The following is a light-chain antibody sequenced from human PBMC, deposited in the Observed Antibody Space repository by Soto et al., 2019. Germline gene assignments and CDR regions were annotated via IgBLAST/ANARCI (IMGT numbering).Light chain of an antibody. Sequence: QSVLTQPASVSGSPGQSITISCTGTSSDIGAYNYVSWYQQHPGKAPKLIIYDVTNRPAGISSRFSASKSGNTASLTISVLQAEDEADYYCCSYKSGSTLYVFGTGTKVT. CDR3: CSYKSGSTLYV. CDR1: SSDIGAYNY. CDR2: DVT. J-gene: IGLJ1*01. V-gene: IGLV2-14*03.